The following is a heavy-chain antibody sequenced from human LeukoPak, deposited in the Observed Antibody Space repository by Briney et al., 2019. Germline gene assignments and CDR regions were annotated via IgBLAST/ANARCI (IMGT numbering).Heavy chain of an antibody. D-gene: IGHD1-14*01. CDR2: ISGSGGST. CDR1: GFTFSSYA. Sequence: GGSLRLSCAASGFTFSSYAMSWVRQAPGKGLEWVSAISGSGGSTYYADSVKGRFTISRDNSKNTLYLQINSLRGEDTAINYCAKNLPGRPFDYWGQGALVTVSS. CDR3: AKNLPGRPFDY. J-gene: IGHJ4*02. V-gene: IGHV3-23*01.